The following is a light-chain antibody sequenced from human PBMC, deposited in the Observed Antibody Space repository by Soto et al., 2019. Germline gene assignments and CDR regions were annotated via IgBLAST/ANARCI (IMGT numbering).Light chain of an antibody. J-gene: IGLJ3*02. Sequence: QSVLTQPASVSGSPGQSITISCTGTSSDVGGYKYVSWYQQHPGKAPKLMIYEVSDRPSGVSNRFSGSKSGNTASLTISGLQAEGEADYYCSSYAGSSTLWVFGGGTKLTVL. CDR2: EVS. CDR1: SSDVGGYKY. CDR3: SSYAGSSTLWV. V-gene: IGLV2-14*01.